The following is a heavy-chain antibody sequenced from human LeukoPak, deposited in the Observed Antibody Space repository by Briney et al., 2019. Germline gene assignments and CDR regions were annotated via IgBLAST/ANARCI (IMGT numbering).Heavy chain of an antibody. Sequence: GESLKISCKGSGYSFTSYWIGWVRQAPGQGLEWMGWISAYNGNTNYAQKLQGRVTMTTDTSTSTAYMELRSLRSDDTAVYYCARDSELWFGELPKNWFDPWGQGTLVTVSS. V-gene: IGHV1-18*04. CDR1: GYSFTSYW. CDR2: ISAYNGNT. D-gene: IGHD3-10*01. J-gene: IGHJ5*02. CDR3: ARDSELWFGELPKNWFDP.